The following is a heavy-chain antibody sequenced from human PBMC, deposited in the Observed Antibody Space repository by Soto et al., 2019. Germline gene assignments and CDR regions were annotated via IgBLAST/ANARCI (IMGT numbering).Heavy chain of an antibody. Sequence: ASVKVSCKASGYTFTSYAMHWVRQAPGQRLEWMGWINAGNGNTKYSQKFQGRVTITRDTSASTAYMELSCLRAEDTAVYYCARHSGPNIWDIDYWGQGTLVTVSA. CDR1: GYTFTSYA. V-gene: IGHV1-3*01. J-gene: IGHJ4*02. CDR2: INAGNGNT. CDR3: ARHSGPNIWDIDY. D-gene: IGHD1-26*01.